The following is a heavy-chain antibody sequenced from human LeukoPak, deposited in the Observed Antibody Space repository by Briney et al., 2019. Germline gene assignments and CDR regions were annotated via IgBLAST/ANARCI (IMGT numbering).Heavy chain of an antibody. J-gene: IGHJ3*02. CDR1: GFSFDDYG. CDR3: ARRRSSTTGDAFDI. Sequence: PGGSLRLSCAASGFSFDDYGMSWVRQAPGKGLEWVSGINWNGDSIGYADSVKGRFTISRDNAKNSLYLQMNSLRAEDTALYSYARRRSSTTGDAFDIWGQGTMVTVSS. CDR2: INWNGDSI. D-gene: IGHD2-2*01. V-gene: IGHV3-20*04.